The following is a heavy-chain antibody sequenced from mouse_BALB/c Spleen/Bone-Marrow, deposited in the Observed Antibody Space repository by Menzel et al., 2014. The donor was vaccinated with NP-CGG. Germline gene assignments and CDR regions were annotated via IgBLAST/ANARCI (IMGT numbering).Heavy chain of an antibody. V-gene: IGHV1-37*01. CDR1: GYSFTGYF. Sequence: EVQLQQSGPELVKPGASVKISCKASGYSFTGYFMNWVRQSHGKSLEWIGRINPYHGDTFYNQNFKGKATLTVDKSSSTVYMEFLSLTSEDSAVYYCGRRDNYDAMDYWGQGTSVTVSS. CDR2: INPYHGDT. J-gene: IGHJ4*01. D-gene: IGHD1-3*01. CDR3: GRRDNYDAMDY.